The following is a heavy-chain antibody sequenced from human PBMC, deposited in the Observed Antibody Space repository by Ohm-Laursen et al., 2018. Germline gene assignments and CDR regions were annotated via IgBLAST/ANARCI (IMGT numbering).Heavy chain of an antibody. CDR1: GGSINDYY. D-gene: IGHD1-26*01. Sequence: SDTLSLTCIVSGGSINDYYWSWIRQPPGKGLEWIGYIYYSGSTNYNPSLKSRVTISVATSKNQFSLNLSSVTAADTAVYYCARHLSGAFHIWGQGTMVTVSS. J-gene: IGHJ3*02. CDR2: IYYSGST. V-gene: IGHV4-59*08. CDR3: ARHLSGAFHI.